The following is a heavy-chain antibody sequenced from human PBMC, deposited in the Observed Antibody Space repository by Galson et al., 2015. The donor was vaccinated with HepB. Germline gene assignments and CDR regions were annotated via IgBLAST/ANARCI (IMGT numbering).Heavy chain of an antibody. J-gene: IGHJ5*02. D-gene: IGHD3-22*01. CDR1: GGSISSYY. CDR2: IYYSGST. CDR3: ARTSSGYYAGYNWFDP. V-gene: IGHV4-59*01. Sequence: SETLSLTCTVSGGSISSYYWSWIRQPPGKGLEWIGYIYYSGSTNYNPSLKSRVTISVDTSKNQFSLKLSSVTAADTAVYYCARTSSGYYAGYNWFDPWGQGTLVTVSS.